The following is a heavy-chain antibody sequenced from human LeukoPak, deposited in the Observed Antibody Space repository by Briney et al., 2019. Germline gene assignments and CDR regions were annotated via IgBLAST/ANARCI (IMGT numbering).Heavy chain of an antibody. V-gene: IGHV3-11*06. CDR1: GFTFSDYY. D-gene: IGHD3-10*01. Sequence: GGSLRLSCAASGFTFSDYYMSWIRPAPGKGLEWVSYISSSSSYTNYADSVKGRFTISGDNAKNSLYLQMNSLRAEDTAVYYCARDGYGSGTFDYWGQGTLVTVSS. CDR3: ARDGYGSGTFDY. J-gene: IGHJ4*02. CDR2: ISSSSSYT.